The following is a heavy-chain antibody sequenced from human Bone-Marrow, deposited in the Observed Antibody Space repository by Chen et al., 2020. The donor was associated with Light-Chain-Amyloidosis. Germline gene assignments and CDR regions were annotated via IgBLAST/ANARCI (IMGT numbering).Heavy chain of an antibody. CDR1: GYTFTLYW. Sequence: EVQVVQSGAEVKKPGESLKISCKASGYTFTLYWIGWVRPMSGKGLEWMGTIYPGDSDTRYSPSLQGQVTISADNSISTAYLEWSSLKASATAMYYCARGAPGISGTMWQGTFDIWGQGTMVTVSS. CDR2: IYPGDSDT. V-gene: IGHV5-51*01. CDR3: ARGAPGISGTMWQGTFDI. J-gene: IGHJ3*02. D-gene: IGHD1-7*01.